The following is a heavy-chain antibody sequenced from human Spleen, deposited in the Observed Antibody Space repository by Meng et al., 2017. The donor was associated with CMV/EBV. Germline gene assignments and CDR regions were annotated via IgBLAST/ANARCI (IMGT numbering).Heavy chain of an antibody. CDR3: ASGLFCYN. V-gene: IGHV3-30*02. D-gene: IGHD3-16*02. J-gene: IGHJ4*02. CDR2: IRYDGSNK. CDR1: GFTFSSYG. Sequence: GGSLRLSCAASGFTFSSYGMHRVRQAPGKGLEWVAFIRYDGSNKYYADSVKGRFTISRDNSKNTLYLQMNSLRTEDTAVYYCASGLFCYNWGQGTLVTVSS.